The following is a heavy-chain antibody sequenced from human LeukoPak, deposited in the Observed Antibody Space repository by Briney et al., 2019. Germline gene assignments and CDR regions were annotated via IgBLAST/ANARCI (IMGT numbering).Heavy chain of an antibody. V-gene: IGHV3-21*01. CDR1: GFTFSSYS. J-gene: IGHJ4*02. Sequence: SPGGSLRLSCAASGFTFSSYSMNWVRHPPGKGLEWVSSISSSSTYIYYADSVKGRFTISRDNAKNSLFLQMNSLRADDTAVYYCARANGSYYYLDYWGQGTLVTVSS. D-gene: IGHD1-26*01. CDR3: ARANGSYYYLDY. CDR2: ISSSSTYI.